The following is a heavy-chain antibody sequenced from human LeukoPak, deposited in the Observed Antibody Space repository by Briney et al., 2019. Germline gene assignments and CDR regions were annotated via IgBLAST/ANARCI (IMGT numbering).Heavy chain of an antibody. D-gene: IGHD3-22*01. V-gene: IGHV1-69*13. CDR3: ARGDGDSDSNGVLMGWFDP. Sequence: SVKVSCKASRGTFSSYAISWVRQAPGQGLEWMGGIIPIFGTANYAQKFQGRVTITADESTSTVYMELSSLRSEDTAVYYCARGDGDSDSNGVLMGWFDPWGQGTLVTVSS. CDR2: IIPIFGTA. J-gene: IGHJ5*02. CDR1: RGTFSSYA.